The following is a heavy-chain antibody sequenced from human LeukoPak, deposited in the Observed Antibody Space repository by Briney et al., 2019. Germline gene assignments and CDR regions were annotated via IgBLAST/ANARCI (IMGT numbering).Heavy chain of an antibody. CDR3: ARSDRLHGGPYLIGP. J-gene: IGHJ5*02. V-gene: IGHV1-2*07. Sequence: ASVTVSCKTSGYSFTDYYLLWVRQAPGRGLAWMDWVNLNSGGTSSAHKFKGRVTMTRDTSISTVYMEVSWLTSDDTAIYYCARSDRLHGGPYLIGPWGQGTLVTVSS. CDR2: VNLNSGGT. D-gene: IGHD2-21*01. CDR1: GYSFTDYY.